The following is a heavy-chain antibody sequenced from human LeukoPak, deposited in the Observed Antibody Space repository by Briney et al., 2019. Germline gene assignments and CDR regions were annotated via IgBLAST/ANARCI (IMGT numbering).Heavy chain of an antibody. J-gene: IGHJ4*02. V-gene: IGHV4-59*08. Sequence: SETLSLTCSISGGSSNNYYWSWIRQLPDKGLEWIGCISYSGSTTYNPSLKSRVIISLDTSKNQFSLNLTSVTAADTAVYYCARGSEGYYYSPFDSWGQGTQVTVSS. CDR2: ISYSGST. CDR3: ARGSEGYYYSPFDS. CDR1: GGSSNNYY. D-gene: IGHD3-22*01.